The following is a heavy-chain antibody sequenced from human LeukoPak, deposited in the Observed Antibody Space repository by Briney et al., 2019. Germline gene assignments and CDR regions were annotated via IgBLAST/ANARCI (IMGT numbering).Heavy chain of an antibody. V-gene: IGHV3-7*01. J-gene: IGHJ3*02. D-gene: IGHD3-22*01. CDR2: INQDGSEK. Sequence: GGSLRLSCAASGFTFNTYAMSWVRQAPGKGLEWVATINQDGSEKYYVDSVKGRFTISRDNAKNSLYLQMNSLRAEDTAVYYCARDWDYDSSGFNAFDIWGQGTMVTVSS. CDR1: GFTFNTYA. CDR3: ARDWDYDSSGFNAFDI.